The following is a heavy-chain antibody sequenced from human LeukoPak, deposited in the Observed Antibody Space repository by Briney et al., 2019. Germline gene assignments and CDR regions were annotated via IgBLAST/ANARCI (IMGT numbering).Heavy chain of an antibody. V-gene: IGHV1-2*02. D-gene: IGHD6-13*01. CDR2: INPNSGGT. J-gene: IGHJ6*02. CDR3: ARDVQQLANYYYYGLDV. Sequence: ASVKVSFKASGYTFTGYYLHWVRQAPGQGPEWMGWINPNSGGTKYAQKFQGRVTMTRDTSISTAYMELSRLRSDDTAVYYCARDVQQLANYYYYGLDVWGQGTTVTVSS. CDR1: GYTFTGYY.